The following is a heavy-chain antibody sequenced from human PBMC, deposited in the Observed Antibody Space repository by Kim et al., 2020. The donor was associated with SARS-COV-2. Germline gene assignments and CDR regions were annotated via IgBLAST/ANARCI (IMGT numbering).Heavy chain of an antibody. CDR3: ARDGTCGGDCYSAFDYYYYGMDV. V-gene: IGHV1-69*04. J-gene: IGHJ6*02. CDR2: IIPILGIA. D-gene: IGHD2-21*02. Sequence: SVKVSCKASGGTFSSYAISWVRQAPGQGLEWMGRIIPILGIANYAQKFQGRVTITADKSTSTAYMELSSLRSEDTAVYYCARDGTCGGDCYSAFDYYYYGMDVWGQGTTVTVSS. CDR1: GGTFSSYA.